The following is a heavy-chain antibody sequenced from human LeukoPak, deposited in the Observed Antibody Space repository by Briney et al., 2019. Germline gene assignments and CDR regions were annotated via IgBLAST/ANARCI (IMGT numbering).Heavy chain of an antibody. CDR1: GGSISSYY. Sequence: PSETLPLTCTVSGGSISSYYWSWIRQPPGKGLEWIGYIYYSGSTNYNPSLKSRVTISVDTSKNQFSLKLSSVTAADTAVYYCARDRVRFLEWLSGMDVWGKGTTVTVSS. J-gene: IGHJ6*04. D-gene: IGHD3-3*01. V-gene: IGHV4-59*01. CDR3: ARDRVRFLEWLSGMDV. CDR2: IYYSGST.